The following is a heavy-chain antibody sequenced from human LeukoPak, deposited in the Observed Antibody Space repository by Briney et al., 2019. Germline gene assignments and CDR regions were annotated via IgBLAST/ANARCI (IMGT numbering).Heavy chain of an antibody. J-gene: IGHJ4*02. CDR3: ARDQYSSSWQYFDY. D-gene: IGHD6-13*01. CDR1: GFTFTSYG. Sequence: GGSLRLSCAASGFTFTSYGISWVRQAPGHGLEWMGWISAYNGNTNYAQKLQGRVTMTTDTSTSTAYMELRSLRSDDTAVYYCARDQYSSSWQYFDYWGQGTLVTVSS. CDR2: ISAYNGNT. V-gene: IGHV1-18*01.